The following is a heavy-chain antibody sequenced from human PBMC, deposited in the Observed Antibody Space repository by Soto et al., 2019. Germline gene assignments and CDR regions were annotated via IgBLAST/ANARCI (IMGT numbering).Heavy chain of an antibody. CDR1: GGTFSSFA. D-gene: IGHD2-21*01. V-gene: IGHV1-69*12. CDR3: ARDRVMRGNAYYYGMDV. Sequence: QVLLVQSGAEVKKPGSSVRVSCKTSGGTFSSFAISWVRLAPGQGLEWMGVIVPMFAAPTYAQKFQGRVSITAEEATRTAYMELSRLRSDDTAVYYCARDRVMRGNAYYYGMDVWGKGTTVTVSS. CDR2: IVPMFAAP. J-gene: IGHJ6*04.